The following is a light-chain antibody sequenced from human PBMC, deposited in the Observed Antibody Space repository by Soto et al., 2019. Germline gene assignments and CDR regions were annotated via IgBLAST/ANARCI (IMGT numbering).Light chain of an antibody. CDR3: NSYTSITTLGV. Sequence: QSALTQPASVSGSPGQSITISCTGTSSDIGGYDYVSWYQQHPGKAPKLVIYAVSNRPSGVSNRFSGSKSGNTASLTTSGLQAEDEADYYCNSYTSITTLGVFGGGTKLTVL. J-gene: IGLJ2*01. CDR2: AVS. V-gene: IGLV2-14*01. CDR1: SSDIGGYDY.